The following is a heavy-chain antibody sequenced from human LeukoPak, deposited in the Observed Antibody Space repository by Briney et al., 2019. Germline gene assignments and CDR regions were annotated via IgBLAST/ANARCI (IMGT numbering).Heavy chain of an antibody. D-gene: IGHD3-22*01. J-gene: IGHJ4*02. CDR1: GFTFSSYA. CDR3: AKLMIVVVMIFDY. V-gene: IGHV3-23*01. Sequence: PGGSLRLSCAASGFTFSSYAMSWVRQAPGKGLEWVSAISGSGGSTYYADSVKGRFTISRDNSKNTLYLQMSSLRAEDTAVYYCAKLMIVVVMIFDYWGQGTLVTVSS. CDR2: ISGSGGST.